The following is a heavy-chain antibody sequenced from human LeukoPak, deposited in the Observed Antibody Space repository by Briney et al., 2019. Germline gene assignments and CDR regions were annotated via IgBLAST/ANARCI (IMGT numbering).Heavy chain of an antibody. CDR3: ARRIIGYYFDY. J-gene: IGHJ4*02. CDR1: GYTFTIYG. Sequence: ASVTVSCTTSGYTFTIYGISWVRQAPGQGLEWMGLISASGNTNYAQNLQGRVTMTTDTSTSTAYMELRSLRSDDKAVYYCARRIIGYYFDYWGQGTLVTVSS. V-gene: IGHV1-18*01. CDR2: ISASGNT. D-gene: IGHD2-15*01.